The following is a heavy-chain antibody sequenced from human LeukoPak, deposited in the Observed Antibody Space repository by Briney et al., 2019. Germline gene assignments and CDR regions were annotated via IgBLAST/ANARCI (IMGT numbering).Heavy chain of an antibody. J-gene: IGHJ4*02. D-gene: IGHD6-13*01. CDR3: ARDLKGIAAS. CDR2: IYYSGST. CDR1: GGSISSGDYY. V-gene: IGHV4-30-4*01. Sequence: SETLSLTCTVSGGSISSGDYYWSWIRQPPGKGLEWIGYIYYSGSTYYNPSLKSRVTISVDTSKNQFSLKLSSVTAADTAVYYCARDLKGIAASWGQGTLVTVPS.